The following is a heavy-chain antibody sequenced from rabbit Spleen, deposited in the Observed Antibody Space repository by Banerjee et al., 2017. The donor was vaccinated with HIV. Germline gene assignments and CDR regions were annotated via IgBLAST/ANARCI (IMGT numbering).Heavy chain of an antibody. CDR1: GFTISNYW. CDR3: ARDSGSNDYIDVYFNL. V-gene: IGHV1S7*01. CDR2: IYPITETT. D-gene: IGHD8-1*01. Sequence: QSLEESGGGLVQPGESLTLSCKAYGFTISNYWMNWVRQAPGKGLEWIGIIYPITETTYYANWVNGRFTISSDNAQNTVDLQMNSLTAADTATYFCARDSGSNDYIDVYFNLWGPGTLVTVS. J-gene: IGHJ4*01.